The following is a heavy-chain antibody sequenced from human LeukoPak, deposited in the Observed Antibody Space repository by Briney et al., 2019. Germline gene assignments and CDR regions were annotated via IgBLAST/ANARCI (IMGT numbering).Heavy chain of an antibody. CDR2: ISSSSSTI. J-gene: IGHJ4*02. CDR3: ARGSYDFWSGYYYFDY. CDR1: GFTFSSYS. Sequence: HPGRSLRLSCAASGFTFSSYSMNWVRQAPGKGLEWVSYISSSSSTIYYADSVKGRFTISRDNAKNSLYLQMNSLRAEDTAVYYCARGSYDFWSGYYYFDYWGQGTPVTVSS. D-gene: IGHD3-3*01. V-gene: IGHV3-48*01.